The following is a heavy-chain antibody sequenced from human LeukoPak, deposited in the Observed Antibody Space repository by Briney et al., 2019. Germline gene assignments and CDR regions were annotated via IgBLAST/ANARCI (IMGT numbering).Heavy chain of an antibody. CDR2: ISSSSSYI. CDR3: ARAGGGYNWNYAYYYYYYGMDV. V-gene: IGHV3-21*01. D-gene: IGHD1-7*01. Sequence: PGGSLRLSCAASGFTFSSYSMNWVRQAPGKGLEWVSSISSSSSYIYYADSVKGRFTISRDNAKNSLYLQMNSLRAEDTAVYYCARAGGGYNWNYAYYYYYYGMDVWGQGTTVTVSS. J-gene: IGHJ6*02. CDR1: GFTFSSYS.